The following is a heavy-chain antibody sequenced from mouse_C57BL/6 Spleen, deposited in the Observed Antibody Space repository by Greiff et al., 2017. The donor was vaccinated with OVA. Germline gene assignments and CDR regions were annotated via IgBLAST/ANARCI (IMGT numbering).Heavy chain of an antibody. J-gene: IGHJ2*01. CDR3: ARSDYYGSSYYFDY. CDR2: IDPSDSYT. V-gene: IGHV1-50*01. D-gene: IGHD1-1*01. CDR1: GYTFTSYW. Sequence: QVQLKQPGAELVKPGASVKLSCKASGYTFTSYWMQWVKQRPGQGLEWIGEIDPSDSYTNYNQKFKGKATLTVDTSSSTAYMQLSSLTSEDSAVYYCARSDYYGSSYYFDYWGQGTTLTVSS.